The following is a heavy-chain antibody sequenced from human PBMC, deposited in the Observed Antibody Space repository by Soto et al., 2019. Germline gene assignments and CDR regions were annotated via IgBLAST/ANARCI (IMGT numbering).Heavy chain of an antibody. J-gene: IGHJ4*02. D-gene: IGHD1-7*01. CDR3: AHRRQLLDY. V-gene: IGHV2-5*02. CDR2: IYWDDDK. Sequence: QITLTESGPTRVKPTQTLMLTCTFSGFSLSTSGLGVGWIRQPPGKALEWLALIYWDDDKRYSPSLKSRLTITTDTSKSQVVLTLTNMDPMDTATYYGAHRRQLLDYWAQRILVTVSS. CDR1: GFSLSTSGLG.